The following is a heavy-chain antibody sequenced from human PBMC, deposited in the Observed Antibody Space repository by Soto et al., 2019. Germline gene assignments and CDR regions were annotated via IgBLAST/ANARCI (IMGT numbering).Heavy chain of an antibody. D-gene: IGHD1-1*01. CDR3: ARERTGTASMDV. CDR2: MNPYSGNT. V-gene: IGHV1-8*01. CDR1: GYTFTSYD. J-gene: IGHJ6*02. Sequence: QVQLVQSGAEVKKPGASVKVSCKASGYTFTSYDINCVRQATGQGLEWMGWMNPYSGNTGYAQKFRGRVTMTRNTSISTAYMELSSLRSEDTAVYYCARERTGTASMDVWGQGTTVTVSS.